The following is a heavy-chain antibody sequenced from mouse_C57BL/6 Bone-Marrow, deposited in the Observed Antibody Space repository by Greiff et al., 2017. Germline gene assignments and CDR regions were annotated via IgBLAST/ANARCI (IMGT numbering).Heavy chain of an antibody. D-gene: IGHD2-3*01. CDR3: ARGGLYDGYYRGFDY. Sequence: QVQLQQSGAELAKPGASVKLSCKASGYTFTSYWMHWVKQRPGQGLEWIGYINPSSGYTKYNQKFKDKATLTADQSSSTAYMQLSSLTYEDSAVYYCARGGLYDGYYRGFDYWGQGTTLTVSS. CDR1: GYTFTSYW. J-gene: IGHJ2*01. CDR2: INPSSGYT. V-gene: IGHV1-7*01.